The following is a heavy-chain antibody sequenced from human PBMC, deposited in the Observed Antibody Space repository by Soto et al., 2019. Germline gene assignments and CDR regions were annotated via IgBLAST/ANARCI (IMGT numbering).Heavy chain of an antibody. J-gene: IGHJ4*02. CDR2: IYYSGST. V-gene: IGHV4-61*01. CDR3: ARSPRVIAARPPYYFDY. Sequence: SETLSLTCTVSGGSVSSGSYYWSWIRQPPGKGLEWIGYIYYSGSTNYNPSLKSRVTISVDTSKNQFSLKLSSVTAAGTAVYYCARSPRVIAARPPYYFDYWGQGTLVTVSS. D-gene: IGHD6-6*01. CDR1: GGSVSSGSYY.